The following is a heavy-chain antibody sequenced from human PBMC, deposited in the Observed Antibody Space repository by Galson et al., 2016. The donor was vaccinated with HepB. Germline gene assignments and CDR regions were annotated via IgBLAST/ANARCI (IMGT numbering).Heavy chain of an antibody. CDR3: AHSGNTERSSTWYRGFYEF. V-gene: IGHV2-5*02. J-gene: IGHJ4*02. Sequence: PALVKPTQTLTLTCTFSGFSLTTSGVSVGWIRQPPGKALEWLALIYWDDEKRYSSSLKSRLTIAKDTSKNQVVLTVTNMDPVDTATYFCAHSGNTERSSTWYRGFYEFWGQGTLVTVSS. D-gene: IGHD6-13*01. CDR2: IYWDDEK. CDR1: GFSLTTSGVS.